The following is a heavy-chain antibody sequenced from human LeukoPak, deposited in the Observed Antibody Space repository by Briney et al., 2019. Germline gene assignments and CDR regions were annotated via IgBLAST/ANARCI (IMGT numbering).Heavy chain of an antibody. D-gene: IGHD5-18*01. J-gene: IGHJ4*02. CDR3: ARFRGYGYGLRNIDY. V-gene: IGHV5-51*01. CDR1: GYSFTSYW. CDR2: IYPGDSDT. Sequence: GESLKISCKGSGYSFTSYWIAWVRQMPGKGLEWMGIIYPGDSDTRYSPSFQGQVTTSADKSTSTAYLQWSSLKASDTAMYYCARFRGYGYGLRNIDYWGQGTLVTVSS.